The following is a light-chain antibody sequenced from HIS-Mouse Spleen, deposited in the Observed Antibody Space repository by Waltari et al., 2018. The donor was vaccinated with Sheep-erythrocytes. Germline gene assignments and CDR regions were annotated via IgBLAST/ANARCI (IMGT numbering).Light chain of an antibody. CDR3: QAWDSSTAV. CDR2: QDS. V-gene: IGLV3-1*01. Sequence: SYELTQPPSVSVTPGQTASITGTGDKLGDKYACWYQQKPGQSPVPVIYQDSKRPSGIPERFSGSNSGNTATLTISGTQAMDEADYYCQAWDSSTAVFGGGTKLTVL. CDR1: KLGDKY. J-gene: IGLJ2*01.